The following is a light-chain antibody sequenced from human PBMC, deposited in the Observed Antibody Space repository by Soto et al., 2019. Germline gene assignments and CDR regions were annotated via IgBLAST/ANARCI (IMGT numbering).Light chain of an antibody. CDR1: QSVLFRSSNNNH. CDR3: QHYYSVPWT. V-gene: IGKV4-1*01. J-gene: IGKJ1*01. CDR2: WAS. Sequence: DIVMTQSPDSLAVSLGERATINCKSSQSVLFRSSNNNHLAWYQQKPRQPPKLLIYWASTRESGVPDRFSGSGSGTDFTLTISSLQAEDVGVYYCQHYYSVPWTFGQGTRVEIK.